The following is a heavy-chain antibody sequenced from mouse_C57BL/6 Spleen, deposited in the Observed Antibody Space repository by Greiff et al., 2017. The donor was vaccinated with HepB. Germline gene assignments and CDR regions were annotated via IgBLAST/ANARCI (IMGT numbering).Heavy chain of an antibody. CDR1: GYAFSSSW. D-gene: IGHD2-1*01. CDR3: ARSDGNYVGYFDV. Sequence: VQGVESGPELVKPGASVKISCKASGYAFSSSWMNWVKQRPGKGLEWIGRIYPGDGDTNYNGKFKGKATLTADKSSSTAYMQLSSLTSEDSAVYFCARSDGNYVGYFDVWGTGTTVTVSS. J-gene: IGHJ1*03. V-gene: IGHV1-82*01. CDR2: IYPGDGDT.